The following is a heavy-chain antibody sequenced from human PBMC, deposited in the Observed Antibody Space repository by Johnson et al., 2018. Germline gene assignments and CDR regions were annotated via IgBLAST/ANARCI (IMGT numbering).Heavy chain of an antibody. CDR2: ISWNSGSI. Sequence: VQLVQSGGGVVQPGRSLRLSCAASGFTFSSYGMHWVRQAPGKGLEWVSLISWNSGSIGYADSVKGRFTISRDNAKNSLYLQINSLRAEDTALYYCAKDSRGVVPAAIGDYYYYGMDVWGQGTTVTVSS. V-gene: IGHV3-9*01. CDR3: AKDSRGVVPAAIGDYYYYGMDV. CDR1: GFTFSSYG. J-gene: IGHJ6*02. D-gene: IGHD2-2*02.